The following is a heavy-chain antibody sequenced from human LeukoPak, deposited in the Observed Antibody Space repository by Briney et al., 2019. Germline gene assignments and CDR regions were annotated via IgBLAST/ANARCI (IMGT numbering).Heavy chain of an antibody. D-gene: IGHD5-18*01. Sequence: SVKVSCKASGGTSSSYAISWVRQAPGQGLEWMGRIIPILGIANYAQKFQGRVTITADKSTSTAYMELSSLRSEDTAVYYCAEDGYSYGYYLDYWGQGTLVTVSS. V-gene: IGHV1-69*04. CDR2: IIPILGIA. J-gene: IGHJ4*02. CDR3: AEDGYSYGYYLDY. CDR1: GGTSSSYA.